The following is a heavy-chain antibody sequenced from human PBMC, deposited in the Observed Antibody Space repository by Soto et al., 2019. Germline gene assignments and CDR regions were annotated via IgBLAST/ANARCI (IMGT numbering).Heavy chain of an antibody. J-gene: IGHJ4*02. CDR2: IYYSGST. V-gene: IGHV4-39*01. Sequence: PSETLSLTCTVSGGSISSSSYYWGWIRQPPGKGLEWIGSIYYSGSTYYNPSLKSRVTISVDTSKNQFSLKLSSVTAADTAVYYCARLNPDYGDYLNYFDYWGQGTLVTVSS. CDR1: GGSISSSSYY. D-gene: IGHD4-17*01. CDR3: ARLNPDYGDYLNYFDY.